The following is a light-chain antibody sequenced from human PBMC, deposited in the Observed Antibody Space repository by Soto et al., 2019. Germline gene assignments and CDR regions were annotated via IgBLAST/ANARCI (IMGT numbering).Light chain of an antibody. Sequence: DLQMTQSPSSQSASVGDRVTITCRASQSINSYLNWYQQKPGKAPKLLIYAAPSLQSGVPSRFSGSGSETDFTLTITSLQPDDFATYYCQQSFSTPRTFGQGTRVEI. V-gene: IGKV1-39*01. CDR2: AAP. CDR3: QQSFSTPRT. J-gene: IGKJ1*01. CDR1: QSINSY.